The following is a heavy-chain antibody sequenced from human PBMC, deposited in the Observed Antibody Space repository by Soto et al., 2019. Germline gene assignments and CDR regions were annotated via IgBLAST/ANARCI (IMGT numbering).Heavy chain of an antibody. V-gene: IGHV1-2*04. CDR1: GYTFTGDY. J-gene: IGHJ6*02. CDR2: INPNSGGT. CDR3: ARSRRSSSSTWDYFYGMDV. Sequence: ASVKVSCKASGYTFTGDYMHWVRQAPGQGLEWMGCINPNSGGTNYAQKFQGWVTMTRDTSISTAYMELSRLRSDDTAVYYCARSRRSSSSTWDYFYGMDVRGQVNPVTVS. D-gene: IGHD6-6*01.